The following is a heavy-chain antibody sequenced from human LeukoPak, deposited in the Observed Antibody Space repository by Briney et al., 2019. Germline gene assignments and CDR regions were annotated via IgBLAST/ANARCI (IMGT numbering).Heavy chain of an antibody. CDR3: AREKNRVVLTAPLQY. J-gene: IGHJ4*02. Sequence: KPGGSLKPSVAALGLTFVVYNMNGARQAPGKGLDWAQPISSSGHYIYYADSVKGRFTISRDNAKDSLFLQMNSLRPEDTAVYYCAREKNRVVLTAPLQYWGQGTLVTVSS. CDR2: ISSSGHYI. CDR1: GLTFVVYN. V-gene: IGHV3-21*01. D-gene: IGHD4/OR15-4a*01.